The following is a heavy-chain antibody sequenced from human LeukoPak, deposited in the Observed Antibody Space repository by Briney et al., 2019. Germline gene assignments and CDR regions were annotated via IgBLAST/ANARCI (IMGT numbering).Heavy chain of an antibody. CDR3: ARAGIVSWFDP. Sequence: SETLSLTCAVYGGSFSGYYWSWLRQPPGKGLEWIGEINHSGSANYNPSLKSRVTISVDKSKNQFSLKLSSVTAADTAVYYCARAGIVSWFDPWGQGTLVTVSS. CDR2: INHSGSA. D-gene: IGHD1-26*01. CDR1: GGSFSGYY. V-gene: IGHV4-34*01. J-gene: IGHJ5*02.